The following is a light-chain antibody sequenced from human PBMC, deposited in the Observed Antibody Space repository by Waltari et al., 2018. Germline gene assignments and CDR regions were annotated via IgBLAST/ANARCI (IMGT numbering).Light chain of an antibody. V-gene: IGKV3-15*01. CDR2: GAS. CDR1: QSVSSN. Sequence: ELVMTQSPATLSVSPGERAPLSCRASQSVSSNLALYQRKPGQAPRLLIYGASTRATGIPARFSGSGSGTEFTLTISSLQSEDFAVYYCQQYNNWPPVTFGPGTKVDIK. J-gene: IGKJ3*01. CDR3: QQYNNWPPVT.